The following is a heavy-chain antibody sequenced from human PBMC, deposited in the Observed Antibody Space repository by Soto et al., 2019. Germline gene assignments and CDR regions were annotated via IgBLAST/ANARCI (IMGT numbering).Heavy chain of an antibody. CDR3: ASGIQLWLRRINNGYSD. CDR2: IIPMFGTA. CDR1: GGTFSTYA. Sequence: QVKLVKSGAEVKKPESSVKVSCKAPGGTFSTYAISWVRQAPGQGLEWMGGIIPMFGTANYAQRFQDRVTITADESTNTGYMELSSLRSEDTAVYFCASGIQLWLRRINNGYSDWGQGTLVTVSS. D-gene: IGHD5-18*01. J-gene: IGHJ4*02. V-gene: IGHV1-69*12.